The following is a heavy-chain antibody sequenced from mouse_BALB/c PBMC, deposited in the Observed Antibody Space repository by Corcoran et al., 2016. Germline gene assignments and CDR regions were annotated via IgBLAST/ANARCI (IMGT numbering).Heavy chain of an antibody. CDR1: GFSLSTSGMG. V-gene: IGHV8-12*01. J-gene: IGHJ1*01. D-gene: IGHD1-1*01. CDR2: IYWDDDK. Sequence: QVTLKESGPGILQPSQTLSLTCSFSGFSLSTSGMGVSWIRQPSGKGLEWLAHIYWDDDKRYNPSLKSRLTISKDTSRNQVFLKITSVDTADTATYYCARGSFYWYFDVWGAGTTVTVSS. CDR3: ARGSFYWYFDV.